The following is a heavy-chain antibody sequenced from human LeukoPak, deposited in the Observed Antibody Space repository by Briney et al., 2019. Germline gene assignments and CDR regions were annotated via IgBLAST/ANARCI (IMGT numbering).Heavy chain of an antibody. D-gene: IGHD5-12*01. CDR3: ARDGYNQFDY. Sequence: ASVRVSCKASGYTFTRYYIHWVRQASGQGLEWMGIIDPSGGGTSYAQKLQGRVTMTRDTSTSTVYMELSSLRSKDTAVYYCARDGYNQFDYWGQGTLVTVSS. J-gene: IGHJ4*02. CDR1: GYTFTRYY. V-gene: IGHV1-46*01. CDR2: IDPSGGGT.